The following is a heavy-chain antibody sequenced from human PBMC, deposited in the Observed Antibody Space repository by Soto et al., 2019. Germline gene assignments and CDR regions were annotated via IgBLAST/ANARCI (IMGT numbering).Heavy chain of an antibody. V-gene: IGHV5-10-1*01. CDR2: IDPGDSYT. CDR1: RYSFGKPW. Sequence: GESLKISCQTSRYSFGKPWIGWVRQLPGKGLEWMGRIDPGDSYTNSSPSFQGHVTFSADESISTAYLQWSSLKASDSAMYYCALTRYSNCSLIPGMDCWGQGTLVTV. CDR3: ALTRYSNCSLIPGMDC. D-gene: IGHD5-18*01. J-gene: IGHJ4*02.